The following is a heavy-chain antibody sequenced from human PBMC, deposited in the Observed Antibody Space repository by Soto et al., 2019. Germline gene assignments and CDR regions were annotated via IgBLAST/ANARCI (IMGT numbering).Heavy chain of an antibody. CDR3: ARDGGYCSRTSCPGDY. Sequence: SVKVSCKASGGTFTSYAISWVRQAPGQGLEWMGGIIPIFGTANYAQKFQGRVTITADKSTSTAYMELSSLRSEDTAVYYCARDGGYCSRTSCPGDYWGQGTLVTVSS. CDR2: IIPIFGTA. J-gene: IGHJ4*02. D-gene: IGHD2-2*01. CDR1: GGTFTSYA. V-gene: IGHV1-69*06.